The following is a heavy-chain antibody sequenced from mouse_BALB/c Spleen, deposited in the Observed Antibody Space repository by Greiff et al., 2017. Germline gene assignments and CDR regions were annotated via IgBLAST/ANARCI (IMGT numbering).Heavy chain of an antibody. CDR1: GFTFSDYY. D-gene: IGHD1-1*01. V-gene: IGHV5-4*02. Sequence: EVHLVESGGGLVKPGGSLKLSCAASGFTFSDYYMYWVRQTPEKRLEWVATISDGGSYTYYPDSVKGRFTISRDNAKNNLYLQMSSLKSEDTAMYYCARGRITTGGYAMDYWGQGTSVTVSS. CDR2: ISDGGSYT. J-gene: IGHJ4*01. CDR3: ARGRITTGGYAMDY.